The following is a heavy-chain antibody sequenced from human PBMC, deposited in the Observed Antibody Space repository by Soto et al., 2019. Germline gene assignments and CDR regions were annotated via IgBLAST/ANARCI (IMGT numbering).Heavy chain of an antibody. Sequence: EVQLVESGGGLVKPGGSLTLSCATSGFPFYVYGMTWVRQAPGKGLEWVSSITSNGNFLYYADAVRGRFSISRDNPKTSVSLEMNNLRAEDTAVYYCTRSDYGDAPGYRGQGTLVTVSS. CDR2: ITSNGNFL. V-gene: IGHV3-21*02. CDR3: TRSDYGDAPGY. J-gene: IGHJ4*02. D-gene: IGHD4-17*01. CDR1: GFPFYVYG.